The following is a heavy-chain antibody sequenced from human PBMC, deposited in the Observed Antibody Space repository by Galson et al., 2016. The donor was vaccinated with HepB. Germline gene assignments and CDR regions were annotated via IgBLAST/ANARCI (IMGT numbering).Heavy chain of an antibody. V-gene: IGHV1-2*06. CDR1: GFSFSERS. CDR3: ARDQDYNDFIYYGMDV. D-gene: IGHD4-17*01. J-gene: IGHJ6*02. Sequence: SVKVSCKASGFSFSERSVYWMRQAPGQGLQLMGRINPHNGGTNSAEKFEGRLTITRDTSITTVYMELSRLTSDDPAVYYCARDQDYNDFIYYGMDVWGQGTTVTVSS. CDR2: INPHNGGT.